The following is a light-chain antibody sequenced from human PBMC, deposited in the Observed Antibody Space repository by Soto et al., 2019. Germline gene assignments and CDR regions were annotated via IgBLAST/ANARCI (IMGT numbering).Light chain of an antibody. V-gene: IGKV1-27*01. CDR3: QKYNSAPWT. J-gene: IGKJ1*01. CDR1: QGMSNY. Sequence: DIQMTQSPSSLSASVGDRVTITCRASQGMSNYLAWHQQQPGKVPKLLIYVASTLQSGVPSRFSGSGSGTDFTLTNTSLQPEDVATYYCQKYNSAPWTFGQGTKVEIK. CDR2: VAS.